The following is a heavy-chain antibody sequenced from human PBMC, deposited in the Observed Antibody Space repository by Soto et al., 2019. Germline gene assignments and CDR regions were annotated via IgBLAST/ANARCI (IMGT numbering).Heavy chain of an antibody. CDR1: GFSISSAW. Sequence: EVQLVESGGGLVKPGGSLRLSCTASGFSISSAWMNWVRQAPGKGLEWVGRIKTKTQGEKTDYTAPVKGRFTISRDDSKNTLSLQMNSLKMEDTAVYYCTTGSVEGYWGQGTLVPVSS. CDR2: IKTKTQGEKT. CDR3: TTGSVEGY. V-gene: IGHV3-15*07. J-gene: IGHJ4*02. D-gene: IGHD3-3*01.